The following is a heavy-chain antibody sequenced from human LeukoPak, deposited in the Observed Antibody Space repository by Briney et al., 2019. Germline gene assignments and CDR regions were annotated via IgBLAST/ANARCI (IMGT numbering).Heavy chain of an antibody. CDR1: GFTFNNYA. CDR3: ARDGGEQLVGPFDY. CDR2: KSYDGSNK. D-gene: IGHD6-6*01. Sequence: GGSLRLSCAASGFTFNNYAMHWVRQAPGKGLEWVAVKSYDGSNKYYADSVKGRFTISRDNSKNTLYLQMNSLRAEDTAVYYCARDGGEQLVGPFDYWGQGTLVTVSS. V-gene: IGHV3-30-3*01. J-gene: IGHJ4*02.